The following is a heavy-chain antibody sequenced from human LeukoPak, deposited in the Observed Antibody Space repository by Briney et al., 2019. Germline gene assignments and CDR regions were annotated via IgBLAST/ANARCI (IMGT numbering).Heavy chain of an antibody. CDR2: IYYTGSI. D-gene: IGHD1-26*01. Sequence: KPSETLSLTCTVSGGSISTYYWSWIRQPPGKGLEWIGDIYYTGSINYNPSLKSRVTISVDTSKNQFSLKLSSVTAADTTVYYCARLSGATPKRNFDYWGQGTLVTVSS. J-gene: IGHJ4*02. CDR3: ARLSGATPKRNFDY. V-gene: IGHV4-59*12. CDR1: GGSISTYY.